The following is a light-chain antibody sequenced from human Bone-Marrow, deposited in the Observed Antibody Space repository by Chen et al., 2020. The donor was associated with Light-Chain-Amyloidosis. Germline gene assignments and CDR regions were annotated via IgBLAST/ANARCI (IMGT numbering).Light chain of an antibody. J-gene: IGLJ2*01. CDR2: RDT. V-gene: IGLV3-25*03. CDR3: QSADSSGTYEVI. CDR1: ALPTKY. Sequence: SYELTQPPSVSVSPGQTARITCSGDALPTKYAYWYQQKPGQAPVLGIHRDTERPSWISERFSGSSSGTTATLTTSGVQAEDEADYHCQSADSSGTYEVIFGGGTKLTVL.